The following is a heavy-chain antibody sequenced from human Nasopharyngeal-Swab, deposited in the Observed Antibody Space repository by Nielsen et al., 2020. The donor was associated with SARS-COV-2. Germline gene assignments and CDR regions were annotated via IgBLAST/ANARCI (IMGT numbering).Heavy chain of an antibody. J-gene: IGHJ6*02. V-gene: IGHV5-51*01. CDR3: ARLRYSYGGGMDV. Sequence: GESLKISCRGSGYNFANYWIGWVRQMPGKGLEWMGIISPADSDTEYSPSFQGQVTISADKSISTAYLQWSSLKASDTAMYYCARLRYSYGGGMDVWGQGTTVTVSS. CDR2: ISPADSDT. D-gene: IGHD5-18*01. CDR1: GYNFANYW.